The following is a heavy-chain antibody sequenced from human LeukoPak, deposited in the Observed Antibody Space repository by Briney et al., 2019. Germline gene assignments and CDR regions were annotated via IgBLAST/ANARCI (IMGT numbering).Heavy chain of an antibody. Sequence: FGTANYAQKFQGRVTITTDESTSTAYMELSGLRSEDTAVYYCARGHCSSTSCYTFPLQHWGQGTLVTVSS. J-gene: IGHJ1*01. CDR2: FGTA. D-gene: IGHD2-2*02. CDR3: ARGHCSSTSCYTFPLQH. V-gene: IGHV1-69*05.